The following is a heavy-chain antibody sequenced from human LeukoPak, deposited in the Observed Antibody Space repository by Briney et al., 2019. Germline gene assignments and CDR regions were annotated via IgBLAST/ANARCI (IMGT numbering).Heavy chain of an antibody. CDR1: GGSFSGYY. Sequence: SETLSLTCAVYGGSFSGYYWSWSRQPPGKGLEWIGEINHSGSTNYNPSLKSRVTISVDTSKNQFSLKLSSVTAADTAVYYCARDPAASYYYYGMDVWGQGTTVTVSS. J-gene: IGHJ6*02. V-gene: IGHV4-34*01. CDR2: INHSGST. D-gene: IGHD2-2*01. CDR3: ARDPAASYYYYGMDV.